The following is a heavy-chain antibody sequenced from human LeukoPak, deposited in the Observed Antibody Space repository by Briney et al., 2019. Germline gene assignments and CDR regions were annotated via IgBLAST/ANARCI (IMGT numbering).Heavy chain of an antibody. Sequence: LVKVSCKASGYTFTGYYIHWVRQAPGQGLEWMGWINPESGGTNYAQNFQGRVTMTRDTSISTAYMELNRLRSDDTAVYYCARVASAVYSDYWGQGTLVTVS. CDR1: GYTFTGYY. V-gene: IGHV1-2*02. CDR3: ARVASAVYSDY. J-gene: IGHJ4*02. CDR2: INPESGGT.